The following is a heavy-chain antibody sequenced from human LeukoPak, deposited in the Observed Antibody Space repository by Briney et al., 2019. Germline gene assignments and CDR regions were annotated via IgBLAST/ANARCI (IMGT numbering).Heavy chain of an antibody. V-gene: IGHV3-30*02. Sequence: GGSLRLSCAATGFTFSSYGMHWVRQAPGKGLEWVAFLHYDGSNKFYADSVKGRFTISRDNSKNTLDLQMNSLRAEDTAVYYCARAPLWFGELIGYFDYWGQGTLVTVSS. CDR3: ARAPLWFGELIGYFDY. CDR1: GFTFSSYG. D-gene: IGHD3-10*01. J-gene: IGHJ4*02. CDR2: LHYDGSNK.